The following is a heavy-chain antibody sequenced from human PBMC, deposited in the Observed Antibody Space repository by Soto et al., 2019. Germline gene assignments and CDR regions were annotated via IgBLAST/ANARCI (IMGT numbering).Heavy chain of an antibody. CDR1: GFTFSGFW. Sequence: EVQLVESGGGLLQPGGSLRLCCAGSGFTFSGFWMNWVRQAPGKGLEWVANVNQDGLEKHYLDSVTGRFTISKDKAKNSLYLQINGLRAEDTAVYYCLRTTSAFGIWGQGTMVTVSS. CDR3: LRTTSAFGI. CDR2: VNQDGLEK. J-gene: IGHJ3*02. V-gene: IGHV3-7*01. D-gene: IGHD4-17*01.